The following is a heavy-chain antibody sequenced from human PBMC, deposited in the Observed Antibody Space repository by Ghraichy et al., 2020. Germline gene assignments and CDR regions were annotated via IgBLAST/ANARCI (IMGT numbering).Heavy chain of an antibody. V-gene: IGHV5-51*01. CDR3: AIAYNYGRYYFDY. D-gene: IGHD5-18*01. CDR2: IYPGDSDT. CDR1: GYSFTTYW. Sequence: GESLNISCKGSGYSFTTYWIGWVRQMPGKGLEWMGIIYPGDSDTRYSPSFQGQVTISADKSISTAYLQWSSLKASDTAMYYCAIAYNYGRYYFDYWGQGTLVTVSS. J-gene: IGHJ4*02.